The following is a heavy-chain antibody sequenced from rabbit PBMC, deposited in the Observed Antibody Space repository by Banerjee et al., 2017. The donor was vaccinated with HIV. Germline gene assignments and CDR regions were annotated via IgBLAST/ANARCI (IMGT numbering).Heavy chain of an antibody. CDR1: GIDFSRHWY. V-gene: IGHV1S45*01. J-gene: IGHJ4*01. CDR3: ARELNL. Sequence: QQQLEESGGGLVKPGGTLTLTCTASGIDFSRHWYMCWVRQAPGKGLEWIACIDAGSSGSTYYANWAKGRFTISKTSSTTVTLQMTSLTAADTATYFCARELNLWGPGTLVTVS. CDR2: IDAGSSGST.